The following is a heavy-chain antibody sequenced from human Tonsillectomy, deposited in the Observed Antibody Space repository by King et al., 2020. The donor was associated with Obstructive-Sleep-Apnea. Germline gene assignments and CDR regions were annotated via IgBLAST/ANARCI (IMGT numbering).Heavy chain of an antibody. V-gene: IGHV3-23*01. CDR3: AKCSPSIVDNWFDS. D-gene: IGHD1-26*01. Sequence: VQSGGSLRLSCAASGFTFSSHAMNWVRQGPGKGPEWVSVISGSGGCTCYADPGKGRFTISRDNSKNTRNLQMNSLRAEDTAVDYCAKCSPSIVDNWFDSWGQGTLVTVSS. CDR1: GFTFSSHA. J-gene: IGHJ5*01. CDR2: ISGSGGCT.